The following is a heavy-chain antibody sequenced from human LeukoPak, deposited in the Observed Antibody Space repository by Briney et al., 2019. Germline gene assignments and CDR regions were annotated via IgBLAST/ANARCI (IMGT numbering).Heavy chain of an antibody. CDR3: VRSSSSIFDY. CDR2: IPHSGRT. D-gene: IGHD6-6*01. CDR1: GGSISSRNW. Sequence: PSETLSLTCAVSGGSISSRNWWSWVRQPPGKGLEWIAEIPHSGRTNYTPSLKSPVTISVDKSKNQFSLQLSSVTAADTAAYYCVRSSSSIFDYWGQGTLVTVSS. V-gene: IGHV4-4*02. J-gene: IGHJ4*02.